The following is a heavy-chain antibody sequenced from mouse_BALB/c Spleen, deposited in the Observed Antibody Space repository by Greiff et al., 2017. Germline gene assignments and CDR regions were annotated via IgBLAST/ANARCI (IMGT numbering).Heavy chain of an antibody. J-gene: IGHJ4*01. D-gene: IGHD2-1*01. Sequence: EVMLVESGGGLVQPGGSRKLSCAASGFTFSSFGMHWVRQAPEKGLEWVAYISSGSSTIYYADTVKGRFTISRDNPKNTLFLQMTSLRSEDTAMYYCARSHYGNWVDYWGQGTSVTVSA. CDR1: GFTFSSFG. CDR3: ARSHYGNWVDY. V-gene: IGHV5-17*02. CDR2: ISSGSSTI.